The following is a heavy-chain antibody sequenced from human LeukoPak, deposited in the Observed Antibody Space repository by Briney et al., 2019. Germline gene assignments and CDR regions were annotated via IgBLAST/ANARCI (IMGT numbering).Heavy chain of an antibody. CDR2: IYTSGST. CDR1: GGSISSGSYY. D-gene: IGHD6-13*01. Sequence: SETLPLTCTVSGGSISSGSYYWTWIRQPAGKGLEWIGRIYTSGSTNYNPSLKGRVTISVDTSKNQFSLKLSSVTAADTAVYYCARGGAASYYYYYGMDVWGQGTTVTVSS. J-gene: IGHJ6*02. CDR3: ARGGAASYYYYYGMDV. V-gene: IGHV4-61*02.